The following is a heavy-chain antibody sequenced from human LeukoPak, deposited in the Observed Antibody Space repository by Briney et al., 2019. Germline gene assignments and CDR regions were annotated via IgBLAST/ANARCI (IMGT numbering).Heavy chain of an antibody. CDR2: IYTSGST. V-gene: IGHV4-61*02. D-gene: IGHD5-24*01. Sequence: PPETLSLTCTVSAGSLYSGSYYWGWIRQPAGKGREWVGRIYTSGSTNYNPSLKSRVTISVDTSKNQFSLKLSSVTAADTAVYYCARDRRDGYNLYYFDLWGQGTLVTVSS. CDR3: ARDRRDGYNLYYFDL. CDR1: AGSLYSGSYY. J-gene: IGHJ4*02.